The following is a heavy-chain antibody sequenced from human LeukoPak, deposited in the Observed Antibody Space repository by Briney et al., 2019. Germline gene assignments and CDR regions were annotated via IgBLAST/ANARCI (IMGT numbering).Heavy chain of an antibody. Sequence: GGSLRLSCAASGFTFSSYAMHWVRQAPGKGLEWVAVISYDGSNKYYADSVKGRFTISRDNSKNTLYLQMNSLRAEDTAVYYCASIGEKDYWGQGTLVTVSS. CDR3: ASIGEKDY. J-gene: IGHJ4*02. CDR2: ISYDGSNK. CDR1: GFTFSSYA. D-gene: IGHD1-26*01. V-gene: IGHV3-30-3*01.